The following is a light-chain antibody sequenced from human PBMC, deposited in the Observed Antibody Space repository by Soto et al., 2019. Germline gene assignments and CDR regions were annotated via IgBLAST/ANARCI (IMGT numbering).Light chain of an antibody. J-gene: IGKJ2*01. CDR1: QSISSW. Sequence: DIQMTQSPSTLSASVGDRVTITCRARQSISSWLAWYQQKPGKAHKLQIDDASSLESGVQSSLSDSGSGTEFPLTISSLQPDDFATYYCQQYNSYLYTFGQGTPLEIK. CDR2: DAS. V-gene: IGKV1-5*01. CDR3: QQYNSYLYT.